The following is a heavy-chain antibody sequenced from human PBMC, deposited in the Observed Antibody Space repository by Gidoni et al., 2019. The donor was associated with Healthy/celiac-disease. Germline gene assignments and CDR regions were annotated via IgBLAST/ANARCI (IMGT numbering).Heavy chain of an antibody. Sequence: DVHLVQSGRGLVKPGGSLRLACAASGFTFSSYSMNWVRQAPGKGLEWVSAISSSSSYIYYADSVKGRFTISRDNAKNSLYLQMNSLRAEDTAVYYCARSPLGSGSYFDYWGQGTLVTVSS. CDR2: ISSSSSYI. CDR1: GFTFSSYS. V-gene: IGHV3-21*01. J-gene: IGHJ4*02. D-gene: IGHD3-10*01. CDR3: ARSPLGSGSYFDY.